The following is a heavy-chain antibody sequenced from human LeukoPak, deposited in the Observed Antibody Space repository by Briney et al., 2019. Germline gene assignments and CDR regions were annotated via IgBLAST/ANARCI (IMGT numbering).Heavy chain of an antibody. J-gene: IGHJ5*02. CDR1: GGSISSYY. D-gene: IGHD5-24*01. CDR3: ARHFRDEIEMATIYNWFDP. Sequence: LETLSLTCTVSGGSISSYYWSWIRQPPGKGLEWIGYIYYSGSTNHNPSLKSRVTISVDTSKNQFSLKLSSVTAADTAVYYCARHFRDEIEMATIYNWFDPWGQGTLVTVSS. CDR2: IYYSGST. V-gene: IGHV4-59*08.